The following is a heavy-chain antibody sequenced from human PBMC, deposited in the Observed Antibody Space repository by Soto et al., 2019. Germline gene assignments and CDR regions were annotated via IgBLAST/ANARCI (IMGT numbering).Heavy chain of an antibody. V-gene: IGHV3-30*18. CDR1: GFTFRNSD. J-gene: IGHJ4*02. D-gene: IGHD3-10*01. Sequence: PGGSLRLSCAGSGFTFRNSDLSWVRQAPGKGLEWVAVISYDGSNKYYADSVKGRFTISRDNSKNTLYLQMNSLRAEDTAVYYCAKAFPPTMVRGALNDYWGQGTLVTVSS. CDR2: ISYDGSNK. CDR3: AKAFPPTMVRGALNDY.